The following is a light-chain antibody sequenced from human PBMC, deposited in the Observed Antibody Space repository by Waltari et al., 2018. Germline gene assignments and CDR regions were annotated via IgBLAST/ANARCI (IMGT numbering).Light chain of an antibody. J-gene: IGLJ2*01. Sequence: QSVLTQPPSVSGAPGQRVTISCTGSISRLGAGYDVQWYQQFPGTVPKLLIFSDSNRPSGVPDRCSGSVSGTTASLAITGLQADDEADYYCQSYDASLGASLFGGGTKVTVL. V-gene: IGLV1-40*01. CDR3: QSYDASLGASL. CDR1: ISRLGAGYD. CDR2: SDS.